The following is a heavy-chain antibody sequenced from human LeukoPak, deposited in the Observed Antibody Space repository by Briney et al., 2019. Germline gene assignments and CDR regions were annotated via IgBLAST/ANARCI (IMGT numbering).Heavy chain of an antibody. J-gene: IGHJ4*02. CDR3: AKEIGTMIVVVITASGYFDY. CDR1: GFIFTDYA. V-gene: IGHV3-23*01. Sequence: PGGSLRLSCAASGFIFTDYAMNWVRQAPGKGLEWVSVISGSGDKTNYADSVKGRFTISRDNSKSTLYLQMNSLRAEDTAVYYCAKEIGTMIVVVITASGYFDYWGQGTLVTVSS. CDR2: ISGSGDKT. D-gene: IGHD3-22*01.